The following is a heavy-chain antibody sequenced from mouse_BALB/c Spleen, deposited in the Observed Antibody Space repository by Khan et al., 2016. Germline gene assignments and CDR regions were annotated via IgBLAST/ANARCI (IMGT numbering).Heavy chain of an antibody. CDR2: ISSGSSTI. Sequence: EVELVESGGGLVQPGGSRKLSCAASGFTFSRFGMHWVRQAPEKGLERVAYISSGSSTIYYADTLKGRFTISRDNPKNALFLQMTSLRSEDTAMYYCARGDYWGQGTTLTVSS. V-gene: IGHV5-17*02. CDR3: ARGDY. CDR1: GFTFSRFG. J-gene: IGHJ2*01.